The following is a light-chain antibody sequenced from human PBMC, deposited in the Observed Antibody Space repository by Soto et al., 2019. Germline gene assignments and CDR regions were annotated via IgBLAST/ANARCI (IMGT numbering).Light chain of an antibody. Sequence: EVVLTQSPDTLSLPPGERATLSCRASQSISSYLAWYQQKPGQAPRLLIYDASSRATGIPARFSGSGSGTDFTLTIRRLEPEDFAVYYCQQYGSSYPWTFGQGTKVDIK. CDR1: QSISSY. V-gene: IGKV3-20*01. CDR2: DAS. J-gene: IGKJ1*01. CDR3: QQYGSSYPWT.